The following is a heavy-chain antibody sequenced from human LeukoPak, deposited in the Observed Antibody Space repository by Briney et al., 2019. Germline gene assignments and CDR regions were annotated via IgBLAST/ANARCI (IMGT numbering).Heavy chain of an antibody. CDR2: ISGSGGST. V-gene: IGHV3-23*01. J-gene: IGHJ2*01. CDR1: GFTFTNYA. D-gene: IGHD2-2*01. Sequence: SGGSLRLSCAASGFTFTNYAMNWVRQAPGKGLEWVSGISGSGGSTYYADSVKGRFAISRDNSKNTLYLRMNTLRADDTAAYYCARGVVPAGMNYWYFDLWGRGTLVIVSS. CDR3: ARGVVPAGMNYWYFDL.